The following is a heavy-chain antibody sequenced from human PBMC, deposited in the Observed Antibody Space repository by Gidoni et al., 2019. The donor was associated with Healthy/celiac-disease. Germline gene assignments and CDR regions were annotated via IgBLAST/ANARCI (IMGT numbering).Heavy chain of an antibody. V-gene: IGHV3-33*01. Sequence: QVQLVESGGGVVQPGRSLRLSCAASGFTFSSYGMHWVSQAPGKGLEGVAVIWDDGSNKYYADSVKGRFTISRENSKNALYLQMNSLRAEDTAVYYCARDSSGYDPYYFDYWGQGTLVTVSS. CDR1: GFTFSSYG. CDR3: ARDSSGYDPYYFDY. J-gene: IGHJ4*02. D-gene: IGHD5-12*01. CDR2: IWDDGSNK.